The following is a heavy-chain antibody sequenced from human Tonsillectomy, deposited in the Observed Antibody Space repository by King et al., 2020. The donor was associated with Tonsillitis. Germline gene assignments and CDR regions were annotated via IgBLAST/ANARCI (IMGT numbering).Heavy chain of an antibody. CDR3: ARDIVGATYYYYGMAV. J-gene: IGHJ6*02. CDR1: GFTFSSYA. D-gene: IGHD1-26*01. Sequence: VQLVESGGGVVQPGRSLRLSCAASGFTFSSYAMHWVRQAPGKGLEWVAVISYNGSNRYYADSVKGRFTISRDNSKNTLYLQMNSLRAEDTAVYYCARDIVGATYYYYGMAVWGQGTTVTVSS. V-gene: IGHV3-30*04. CDR2: ISYNGSNR.